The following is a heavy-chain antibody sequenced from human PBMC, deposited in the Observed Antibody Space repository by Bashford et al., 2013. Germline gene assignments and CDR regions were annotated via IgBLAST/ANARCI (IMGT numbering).Heavy chain of an antibody. Sequence: SETLSLTCTVSGGSVSSGSYYWSWIRQPPRKGLEWIGYIYYSGSTNYNPSLKSRVTISVDTSKNQFSLKLSSVTAADTAVYYCARNWQSGVAPDWGQGTLVTVSS. D-gene: IGHD2-15*01. CDR1: GGSVSSGSYY. V-gene: IGHV4-61*01. CDR3: ARNWQSGVAPD. CDR2: IYYSGST. J-gene: IGHJ4*02.